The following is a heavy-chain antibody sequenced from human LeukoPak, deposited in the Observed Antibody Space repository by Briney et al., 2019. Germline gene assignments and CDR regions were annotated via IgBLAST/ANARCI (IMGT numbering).Heavy chain of an antibody. CDR2: INHSGST. Sequence: SETLSLTCAVYGGSFSGHYWSWIRQAPGKGLEWIGEINHSGSTNYSPSLKSRVSISVDTSKDQFSLGLSSLTAADTAVYYCTRCPDYDFWSGDSTVRYFDSWGQGTLVTVSS. CDR3: TRCPDYDFWSGDSTVRYFDS. D-gene: IGHD3-3*01. V-gene: IGHV4-34*01. CDR1: GGSFSGHY. J-gene: IGHJ4*02.